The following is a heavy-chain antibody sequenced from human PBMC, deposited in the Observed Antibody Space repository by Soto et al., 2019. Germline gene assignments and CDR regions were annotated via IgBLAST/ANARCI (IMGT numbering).Heavy chain of an antibody. CDR2: IYWDDDK. J-gene: IGHJ4*02. D-gene: IGHD6-6*01. CDR1: GFSLTSNDVG. V-gene: IGHV2-5*02. CDR3: AHSRYSRSSFDY. Sequence: SGPTLVNPTQTLKLTCTFSGFSLTSNDVGVGWIRQPPGKALEWLALIYWDDDKRYSPSLKSRLSITKDTSKNQVVLRMTNMDPVDTATYYCAHSRYSRSSFDYWGQGTLVTVSS.